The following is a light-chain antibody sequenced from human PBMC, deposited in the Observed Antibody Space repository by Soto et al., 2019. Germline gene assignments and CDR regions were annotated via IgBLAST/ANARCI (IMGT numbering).Light chain of an antibody. J-gene: IGLJ2*01. Sequence: QSALTQPASVSGSPGQSITISCTGTSSDVGGYNYVSWYQQYRGKVPKLMIYEVSSRPSGVSNRFSGSKSDNTASLTISGLQAEDEADYYCSSFTSSNTLVFGEGTKLTVL. CDR3: SSFTSSNTLV. CDR2: EVS. V-gene: IGLV2-14*01. CDR1: SSDVGGYNY.